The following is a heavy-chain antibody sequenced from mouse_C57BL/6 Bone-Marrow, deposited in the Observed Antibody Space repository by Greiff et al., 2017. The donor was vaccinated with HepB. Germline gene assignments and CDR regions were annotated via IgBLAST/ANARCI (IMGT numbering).Heavy chain of an antibody. V-gene: IGHV5-17*01. CDR2: ISSGSSTI. J-gene: IGHJ1*03. Sequence: DVQLVESGGGLVKPGGSLKLSCAASGFTFSDYGMHWVRQAPEKGLEWVAYISSGSSTIYYADTVKGRFTISRDNAKNTLFLQMTSLRSEDTAMYYCARGPLYYYGSSYDWYFDVWGTGTTVTVSS. CDR1: GFTFSDYG. CDR3: ARGPLYYYGSSYDWYFDV. D-gene: IGHD1-1*01.